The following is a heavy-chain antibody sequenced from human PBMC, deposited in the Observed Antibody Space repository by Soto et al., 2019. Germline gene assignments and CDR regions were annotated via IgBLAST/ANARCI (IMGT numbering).Heavy chain of an antibody. CDR2: VSAGGDMT. D-gene: IGHD3-10*01. J-gene: IGHJ6*02. V-gene: IGHV3-23*01. CDR3: GPGVRGGLGTPAGYFQSGLGG. CDR1: GFTFSSYA. Sequence: DVQLLESGGHLVQPGGSLRLSCAASGFTFSSYAMSWVRQAPGKGLEWVSSVSAGGDMTYYSDSVKGRFTISRGNSNNALFPQLDRRRIEGTALYYWGPGVRGGLGTPAGYFQSGLGGWGQGDTVSFS.